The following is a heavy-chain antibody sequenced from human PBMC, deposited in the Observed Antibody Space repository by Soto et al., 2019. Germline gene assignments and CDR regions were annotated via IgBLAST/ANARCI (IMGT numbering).Heavy chain of an antibody. J-gene: IGHJ4*02. CDR2: INPNSGGT. V-gene: IGHV1-2*04. Sequence: VSVKVSCKASGYTLPGDYMDWVRQAPGQGLEWMGWINPNSGGTNYAQKFQGWVTMTRDTSISTAYMELSRLRSDDTAVYYCARSPDYGDYRFDYWGQGTLVTVSS. D-gene: IGHD4-17*01. CDR3: ARSPDYGDYRFDY. CDR1: GYTLPGDY.